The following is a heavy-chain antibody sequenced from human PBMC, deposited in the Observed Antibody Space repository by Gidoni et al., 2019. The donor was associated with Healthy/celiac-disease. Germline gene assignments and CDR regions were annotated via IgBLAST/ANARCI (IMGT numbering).Heavy chain of an antibody. V-gene: IGHV3-23*01. Sequence: EVQLLESGGGLVQPGGYLRISCAASGFTFSSYAMSWVRQAPGKGLEWVSAMSGSGGSTYYADSVKGRFTIPRDNSKNTLYLQMNSLRAEDTAVYYCAKDSGQPQLVGAFDIWGQGTMVTVSS. CDR2: MSGSGGST. CDR1: GFTFSSYA. CDR3: AKDSGQPQLVGAFDI. J-gene: IGHJ3*02. D-gene: IGHD2-2*01.